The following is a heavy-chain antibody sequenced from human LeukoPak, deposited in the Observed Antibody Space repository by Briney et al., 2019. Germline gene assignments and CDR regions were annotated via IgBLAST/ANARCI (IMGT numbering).Heavy chain of an antibody. D-gene: IGHD3-22*01. CDR2: ISAYNGNK. CDR3: ARRYYYDSSGYYYNPYFDY. Sequence: ASVKVSCKASGYTFTSYGISWVRQPPGQGLEWMGWISAYNGNKNYPQKLQGRVNMTTDTSTRTAYMELRSLRSDDTAVYYWARRYYYDSSGYYYNPYFDYWGQGTLVTVSS. V-gene: IGHV1-18*01. CDR1: GYTFTSYG. J-gene: IGHJ4*02.